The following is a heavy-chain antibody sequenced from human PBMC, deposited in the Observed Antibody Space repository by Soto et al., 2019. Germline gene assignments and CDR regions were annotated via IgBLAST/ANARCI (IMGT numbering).Heavy chain of an antibody. D-gene: IGHD3-10*01. CDR2: IYHSGST. CDR1: GGSISSSNW. J-gene: IGHJ6*02. V-gene: IGHV4-4*02. Sequence: QVQLQESGPGLVKPSGTLSLTFAVSGGSISSSNWWRWVRQPPGKGLEWIGEIYHSGSTYYNPFLKSAVTLSVDKSRIQFSVTLSSVTAADTAVYYCAKKVWFGERESYGMEVWRQGTTVTDSS. CDR3: AKKVWFGERESYGMEV.